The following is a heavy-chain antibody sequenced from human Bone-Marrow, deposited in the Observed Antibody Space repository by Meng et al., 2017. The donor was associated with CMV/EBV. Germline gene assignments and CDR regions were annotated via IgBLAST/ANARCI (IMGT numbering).Heavy chain of an antibody. CDR3: AKDSPRFDP. V-gene: IGHV3-30-3*01. CDR1: GFTLSTYA. J-gene: IGHJ5*02. Sequence: GGSLRLSCAASGFTLSTYAMYWVRQAPGKGLEWVAVISYDGSNKYYADSVKGRFTISRDNSKNTLYLQMNSLRAEDTAVYYCAKDSPRFDPWGQGTLVTVSS. CDR2: ISYDGSNK.